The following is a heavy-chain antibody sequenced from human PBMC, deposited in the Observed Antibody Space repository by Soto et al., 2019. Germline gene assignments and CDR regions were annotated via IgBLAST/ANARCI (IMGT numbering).Heavy chain of an antibody. CDR2: INPSGGST. V-gene: IGHV1-46*01. D-gene: IGHD1-26*01. J-gene: IGHJ4*02. Sequence: QVQLVQSGAEVKKPGASVKVSCKASGYTFTSYYMHWVRQAPGQGLEWMGIINPSGGSTSYAQKFQGRVTMTRDTSTSTVYMELSSLRSEDTAVHYCASTHSGSYQNLSFDYWGQGTLVTVSS. CDR1: GYTFTSYY. CDR3: ASTHSGSYQNLSFDY.